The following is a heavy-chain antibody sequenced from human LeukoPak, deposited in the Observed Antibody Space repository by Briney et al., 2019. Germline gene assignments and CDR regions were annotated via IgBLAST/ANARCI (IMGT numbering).Heavy chain of an antibody. CDR2: ISLSGRT. CDR1: GGSISRTNR. CDR3: SRESGAFSPFGY. J-gene: IGHJ4*02. Sequence: PSETLSLTCDVSGGSISRTNRWSWVRQSPGQGLEWIGEISLSGRTNYNPSLQSRVTMSLDESKNQLSLDLASVTAADTAVYYCSRESGAFSPFGYWGQGTLVTVHS. V-gene: IGHV4-4*02. D-gene: IGHD1-26*01.